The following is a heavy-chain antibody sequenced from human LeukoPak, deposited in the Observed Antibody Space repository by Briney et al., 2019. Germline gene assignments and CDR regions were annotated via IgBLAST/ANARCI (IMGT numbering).Heavy chain of an antibody. CDR2: ISYDGSNK. J-gene: IGHJ4*02. Sequence: PGGSLRLSCAASGFTFSSYGMHWVRQAPGKGLEWVAVISYDGSNKYYADSVKGRFTISRDNSKNTLYLQMNSLRAEDTAVYYCARSLGGIIVDSDYWGQGTLVTVSS. CDR3: ARSLGGIIVDSDY. CDR1: GFTFSSYG. V-gene: IGHV3-30*03. D-gene: IGHD3-16*02.